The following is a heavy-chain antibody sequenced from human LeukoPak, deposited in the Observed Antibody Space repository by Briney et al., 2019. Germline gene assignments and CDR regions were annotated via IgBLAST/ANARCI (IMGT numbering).Heavy chain of an antibody. Sequence: PSETLSLTCTVSGGSISTTYYWGWIRQPPGKGLEWIGSIYYRGSAYYNPSLKSRVTISVDKSKNQLSLKLSSVTAADTAVYYCAREGRSTTRGYWGQGILVTVSS. CDR2: IYYRGSA. D-gene: IGHD4-17*01. CDR1: GGSISTTYY. J-gene: IGHJ4*02. V-gene: IGHV4-39*07. CDR3: AREGRSTTRGY.